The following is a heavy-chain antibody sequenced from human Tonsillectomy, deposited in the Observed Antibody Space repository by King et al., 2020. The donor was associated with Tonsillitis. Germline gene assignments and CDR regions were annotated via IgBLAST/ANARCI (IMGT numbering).Heavy chain of an antibody. J-gene: IGHJ4*02. CDR2: MYYSGTS. D-gene: IGHD1-26*01. CDR3: ARYVSGRFDY. V-gene: IGHV4-39*01. Sequence: QLQESGPGVVKPSETLSLTCTVSGGSISSSDPYWAWIRQPPGKGLEWSGYMYYSGTSFYNPSLKSRITISGGTSENRFSLKLSSVTASDTAVYFCARYVSGRFDYWGQGALVTVSS. CDR1: GGSISSSDPY.